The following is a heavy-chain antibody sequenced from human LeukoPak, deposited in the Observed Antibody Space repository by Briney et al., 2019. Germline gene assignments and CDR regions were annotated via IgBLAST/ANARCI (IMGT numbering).Heavy chain of an antibody. D-gene: IGHD2-15*01. CDR1: GGSITNSRYY. CDR2: IYSSGST. CDR3: AKCYSFLDGFDI. V-gene: IGHV4-39*01. Sequence: SSETLSLTCTVSGGSITNSRYYWGWIRQPPGKGLEWIGNIYSSGSTYYSPSLKSRVTISVDTSTNQFSLKLSSETAADAALYYCAKCYSFLDGFDIWGQGTMVSVSS. J-gene: IGHJ3*02.